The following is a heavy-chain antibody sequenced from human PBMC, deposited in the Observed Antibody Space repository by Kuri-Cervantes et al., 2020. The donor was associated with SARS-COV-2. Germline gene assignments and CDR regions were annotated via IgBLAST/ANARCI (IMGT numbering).Heavy chain of an antibody. CDR3: ARVAGGFGYSSSLGYFDL. CDR2: IYYSGST. Sequence: SETLSLTCTVSGGSISSYYWSWIRQPPGKGLEWIGYIYYSGSTNYNPSLKSLVTISVDTSKNQFSLKLSSVTAADTAVYYCARVAGGFGYSSSLGYFDLWGRGTLVTVSS. D-gene: IGHD6-19*01. V-gene: IGHV4-59*12. CDR1: GGSISSYY. J-gene: IGHJ2*01.